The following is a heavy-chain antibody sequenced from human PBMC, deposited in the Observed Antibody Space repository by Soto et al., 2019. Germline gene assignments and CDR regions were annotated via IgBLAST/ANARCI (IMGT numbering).Heavy chain of an antibody. CDR2: IYSGGST. CDR1: GFTVSSNY. J-gene: IGHJ5*02. CDR3: ARDRSSSWYENWFDP. Sequence: PGGSLRLSCAASGFTVSSNYMSWVRQAPGKGLEWVSVIYSGGSTYYADSVKGRFTISRDNSKNTLYLQMNSLRAEDTAVYYCARDRSSSWYENWFDPWGQGTLVTVSS. V-gene: IGHV3-66*01. D-gene: IGHD6-13*01.